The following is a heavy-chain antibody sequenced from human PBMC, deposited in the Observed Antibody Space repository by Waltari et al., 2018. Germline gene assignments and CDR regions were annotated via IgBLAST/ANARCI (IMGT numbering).Heavy chain of an antibody. V-gene: IGHV3-15*01. CDR2: IKSKTDGGTT. CDR3: TTTGIAAAVHYYYYGMDV. J-gene: IGHJ6*02. D-gene: IGHD6-13*01. Sequence: EVQLVESGGGLVKPGGSLRLSCAASGFTFSNAWMSWVRQAPGKGLELVGRIKSKTDGGTTDYAAPVKGRFTISRDDSKNTLYLQMNSLKTEDTAVYYCTTTGIAAAVHYYYYGMDVWGQGTTVTVSS. CDR1: GFTFSNAW.